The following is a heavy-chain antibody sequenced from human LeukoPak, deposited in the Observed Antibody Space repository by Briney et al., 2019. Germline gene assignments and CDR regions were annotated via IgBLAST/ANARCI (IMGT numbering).Heavy chain of an antibody. D-gene: IGHD6-13*01. CDR2: ISAYNGNT. J-gene: IGHJ4*02. CDR1: GYTFTSYG. V-gene: IGHV1-18*01. Sequence: ASVKVSCKASGYTFTSYGISWVRQAPGQWLEWMGWISAYNGNTNYAQKLQGRVTMTTDTSTSTAYMELRSLRSDDTAVYYCAVAGPGYSSSWYPEVGKWGQGTLVTVSS. CDR3: AVAGPGYSSSWYPEVGK.